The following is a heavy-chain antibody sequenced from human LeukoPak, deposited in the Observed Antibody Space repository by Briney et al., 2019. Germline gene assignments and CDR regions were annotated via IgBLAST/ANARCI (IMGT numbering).Heavy chain of an antibody. D-gene: IGHD3-10*01. J-gene: IGHJ4*02. CDR3: ARDGPGEREDYYGSGSYYPYYFDY. CDR2: INPNSGGT. Sequence: ASVKVSCKASGYTFTGYYMHWVRQALGQGLEWMGWINPNSGGTNYAQKFQGRVTMTRDTSISTAYMELSRLRSDDTAVYYCARDGPGEREDYYGSGSYYPYYFDYWGQGTLVTVSS. CDR1: GYTFTGYY. V-gene: IGHV1-2*02.